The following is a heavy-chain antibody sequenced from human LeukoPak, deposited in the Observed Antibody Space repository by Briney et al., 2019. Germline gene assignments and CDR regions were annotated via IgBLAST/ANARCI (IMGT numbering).Heavy chain of an antibody. CDR2: IYYSGIT. CDR1: GGSISSGDYY. CDR3: ARTGYSSGWSLDY. Sequence: SQTLSLXCTVSGGSISSGDYYWSWIRQPPGKGLEWIGYIYYSGITYYNPSLKSRVTISVDTSKNQFSLKLSSVTAADTAVYYCARTGYSSGWSLDYWGQGTLVTVSS. J-gene: IGHJ4*02. V-gene: IGHV4-30-4*08. D-gene: IGHD6-19*01.